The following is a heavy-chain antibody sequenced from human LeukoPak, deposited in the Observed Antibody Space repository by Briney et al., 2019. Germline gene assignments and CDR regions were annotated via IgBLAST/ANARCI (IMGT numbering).Heavy chain of an antibody. Sequence: PSETLSLTCAVSGGSISSSNWWSWVRQPPGKGLEWIGEIYHSGSTNYNPSLKSRATISVDKSKNQFSLKLSSVTAADTAVYYCASKRFGYDSSGYYKQDDAFDIWGQGTMVTVSS. D-gene: IGHD3-22*01. V-gene: IGHV4-4*02. J-gene: IGHJ3*02. CDR3: ASKRFGYDSSGYYKQDDAFDI. CDR2: IYHSGST. CDR1: GGSISSSNW.